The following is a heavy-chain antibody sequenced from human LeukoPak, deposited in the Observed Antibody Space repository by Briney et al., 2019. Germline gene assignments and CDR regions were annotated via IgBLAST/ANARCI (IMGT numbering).Heavy chain of an antibody. CDR2: INPNNGGT. Sequence: ASVKVSCTASGYTFTGYYIHWVRQAPGQGLEWMGWINPNNGGTNYAEKFQGRFTMTRDTSISTAYMELNRLTSDDTAVYYCARDEYTGYETFDYWGQGTPVTVSS. D-gene: IGHD5-12*01. V-gene: IGHV1-2*02. CDR3: ARDEYTGYETFDY. J-gene: IGHJ4*02. CDR1: GYTFTGYY.